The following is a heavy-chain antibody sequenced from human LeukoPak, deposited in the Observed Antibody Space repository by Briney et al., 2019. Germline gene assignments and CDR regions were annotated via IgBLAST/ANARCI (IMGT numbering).Heavy chain of an antibody. CDR2: INPSGGST. CDR1: GYTFTSYY. V-gene: IGHV1-46*01. Sequence: ASVKVSCKASGYTFTSYYMHWVRQAPGQGLEWMGIINPSGGSTSYAQKFQGRVTMTRDMSTSTVYMELSSLRSEDTAVYYCAREGREVAATQDYYYMDVWGKGTTVTVSS. CDR3: AREGREVAATQDYYYMDV. D-gene: IGHD2-15*01. J-gene: IGHJ6*03.